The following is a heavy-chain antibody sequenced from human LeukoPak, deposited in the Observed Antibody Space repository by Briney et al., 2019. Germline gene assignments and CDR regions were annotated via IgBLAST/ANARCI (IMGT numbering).Heavy chain of an antibody. D-gene: IGHD3-22*01. Sequence: SETLSLTCAVYGGSFSGYYWSWIRQPPGKGLDWIGEINHSGSTNYNPSLKSRVTISVDTSKNQFSLKLSSVTAADTAVYYCARVPSSSGYYYRDWYFDLWGRGTLVTVSS. V-gene: IGHV4-34*01. J-gene: IGHJ2*01. CDR1: GGSFSGYY. CDR2: INHSGST. CDR3: ARVPSSSGYYYRDWYFDL.